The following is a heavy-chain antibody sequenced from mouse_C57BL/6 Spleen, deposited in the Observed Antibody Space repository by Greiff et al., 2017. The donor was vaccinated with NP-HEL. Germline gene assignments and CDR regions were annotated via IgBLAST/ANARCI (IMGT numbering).Heavy chain of an antibody. CDR2: ISDGGSYT. CDR3: ARDPSYGNPYYAMDY. J-gene: IGHJ4*01. D-gene: IGHD2-1*01. CDR1: GFTFSSYA. Sequence: EVMLVESGGGLVKPGGSLKLSCAASGFTFSSYAMSWVRQTPEKRLEWVATISDGGSYTYYPDNVKGRFTLSRDNAKNNLYLQMSHLKSEDTAMYYCARDPSYGNPYYAMDYWGQGTSVTVSS. V-gene: IGHV5-4*01.